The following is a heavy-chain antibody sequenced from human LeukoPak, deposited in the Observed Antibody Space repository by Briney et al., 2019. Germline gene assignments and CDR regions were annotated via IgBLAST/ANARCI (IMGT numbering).Heavy chain of an antibody. CDR1: GGSISSYY. Sequence: PSETLSLTCTVSGGSISSYYWSWIRQPPGKGLEWIGYIYYSGSTNYNPSLKSRVTISVDTSKNQFSLKLSSVTAADTAVYYCARVGLGTYPYYYYYGMDVWGQGTTVTVSS. CDR3: ARVGLGTYPYYYYYGMDV. V-gene: IGHV4-59*01. D-gene: IGHD1-1*01. CDR2: IYYSGST. J-gene: IGHJ6*02.